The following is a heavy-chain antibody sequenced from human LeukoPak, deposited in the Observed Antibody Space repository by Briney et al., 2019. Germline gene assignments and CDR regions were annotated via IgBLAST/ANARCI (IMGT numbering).Heavy chain of an antibody. D-gene: IGHD1-7*01. CDR1: GGSISSNSYY. J-gene: IGHJ4*02. Sequence: PSETLSLTCAVSGGSISSNSYYWGWIRQPPGKGLEWIGSIYYSGSTYYNPSLKSRVTISVDTSKNQFSLKLTSVTAADTAVYYCGRRSRSTWNYRRGDYWGQGTLVTVSS. V-gene: IGHV4-39*01. CDR3: GRRSRSTWNYRRGDY. CDR2: IYYSGST.